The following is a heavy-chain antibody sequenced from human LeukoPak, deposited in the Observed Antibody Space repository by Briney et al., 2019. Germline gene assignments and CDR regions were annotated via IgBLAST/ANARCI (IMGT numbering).Heavy chain of an antibody. V-gene: IGHV1-2*06. CDR3: ARESGSEWYYYDS. CDR1: GYTFTGYY. CDR2: INPNSGGT. D-gene: IGHD3-22*01. J-gene: IGHJ4*02. Sequence: GASVKVSCKASGYTFTGYYMHWVRQAPGQGLEWMGRINPNSGGTNYAQKFQGRVTMTRDTSISTAYMELSRLRSDDTAVYYCARESGSEWYYYDSWGQGTLVTVSS.